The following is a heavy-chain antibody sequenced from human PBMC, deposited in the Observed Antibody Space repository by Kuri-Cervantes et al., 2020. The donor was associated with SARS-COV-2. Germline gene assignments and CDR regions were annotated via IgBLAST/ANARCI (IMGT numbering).Heavy chain of an antibody. J-gene: IGHJ5*02. V-gene: IGHV4-34*01. D-gene: IGHD2-2*01. Sequence: ESLKISCAVYGGSFSGYYWSWIRQPPGKGLEWIGEINHSGSTNYNPSLKSRVTISVDTSKNQFSLKLSSVTAADTAVYHCARAPHCTSCYSNWFDPWGQGTLVTVSS. CDR2: INHSGST. CDR1: GGSFSGYY. CDR3: ARAPHCTSCYSNWFDP.